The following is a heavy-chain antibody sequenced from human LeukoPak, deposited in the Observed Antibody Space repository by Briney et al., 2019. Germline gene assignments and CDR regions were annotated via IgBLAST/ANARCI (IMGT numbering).Heavy chain of an antibody. CDR3: ARVVVPAAIYYYYGMDV. D-gene: IGHD2-2*01. CDR1: GYTFTGYY. CDR2: INPNSGGT. Sequence: ASVTVSCTASGYTFTGYYMHWVRQAPGQGLEWMGRINPNSGGTNYAQKFQGRVTMTRDTSISTAYMELSRLRSDDTAVYYCARVVVPAAIYYYYGMDVWGQGTTVTVSS. J-gene: IGHJ6*02. V-gene: IGHV1-2*06.